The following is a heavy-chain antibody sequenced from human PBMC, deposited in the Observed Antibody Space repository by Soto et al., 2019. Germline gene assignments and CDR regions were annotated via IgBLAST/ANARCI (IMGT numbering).Heavy chain of an antibody. D-gene: IGHD3-3*01. CDR2: INHSGST. CDR1: GGSFSGYY. J-gene: IGHJ5*02. Sequence: PSETLSPTCAVYGGSFSGYYWSWIRQPPGKGLEWIGEINHSGSTNYNPSLKSRVTISVDTSKNKFSLKLSSVTAADTAVYYCSTQQIVSITIFPGKTPPNWFDPWGKGTLGTVSS. V-gene: IGHV4-34*01. CDR3: STQQIVSITIFPGKTPPNWFDP.